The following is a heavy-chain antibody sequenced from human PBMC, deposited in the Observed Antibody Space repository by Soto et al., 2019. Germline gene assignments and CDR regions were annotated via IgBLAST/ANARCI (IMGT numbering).Heavy chain of an antibody. J-gene: IGHJ4*02. V-gene: IGHV3-21*01. CDR1: GFTFSSYS. CDR2: ISSSSSYI. D-gene: IGHD5-12*01. Sequence: EVQLVESGGGLVKPGGSLRLSCAAYGFTFSSYSMNWVRQAPGKGLEWVSSISSSSSYIYYADEVKGRCTIYRDNAKNSLYLQMNSLRAEDTAVYYCARDRGYPNDLDYWGQGTLVTVSS. CDR3: ARDRGYPNDLDY.